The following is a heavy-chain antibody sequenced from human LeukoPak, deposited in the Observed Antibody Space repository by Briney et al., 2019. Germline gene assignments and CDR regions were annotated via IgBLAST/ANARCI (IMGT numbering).Heavy chain of an antibody. CDR2: ISSSSRYI. D-gene: IGHD3-16*02. V-gene: IGHV3-21*01. CDR1: GFTFSGYS. Sequence: KSGGSLRLSCAASGFTFSGYSMNWVRQAPGKGLEWVSSISSSSRYIYYADSVKGRFTISRDNAKNSLYLQMNSLRAEDTAVYYCARYNLGELSVYGYYYYYGMDVWGQGTTVTVSS. CDR3: ARYNLGELSVYGYYYYYGMDV. J-gene: IGHJ6*02.